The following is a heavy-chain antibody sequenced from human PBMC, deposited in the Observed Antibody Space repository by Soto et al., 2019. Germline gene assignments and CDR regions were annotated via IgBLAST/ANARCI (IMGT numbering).Heavy chain of an antibody. CDR2: IYHSGST. V-gene: IGHV4-4*02. Sequence: PSETLSLTCAVSGGSISSSSLWSWVRQPPGKGMEWIGEIYHSGSTNYNPSLKSRVTISVDKSKNQFSLKLSSVTAADTAVYYCARDLVTVTTSDYYYGMDVWGQGTTVTVSS. J-gene: IGHJ6*02. CDR3: ARDLVTVTTSDYYYGMDV. CDR1: GGSISSSSL. D-gene: IGHD4-17*01.